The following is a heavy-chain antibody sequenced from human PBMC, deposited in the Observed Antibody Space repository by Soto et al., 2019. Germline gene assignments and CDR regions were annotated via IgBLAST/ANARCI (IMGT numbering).Heavy chain of an antibody. CDR2: ISAYNGNT. V-gene: IGHV1-18*01. CDR3: ARERVVVPAAMGGTYYYYGMDV. D-gene: IGHD2-2*01. J-gene: IGHJ6*02. Sequence: ASVKVSWKASGYTFTSYGISWVRQAPGQGLEWMGWISAYNGNTNYAQKLQGRVTMTTDTSTSTAYMELRSLRSDDTAVYYCARERVVVPAAMGGTYYYYGMDVWG. CDR1: GYTFTSYG.